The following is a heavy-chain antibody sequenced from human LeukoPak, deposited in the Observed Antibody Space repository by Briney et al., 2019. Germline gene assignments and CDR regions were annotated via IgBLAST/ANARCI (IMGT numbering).Heavy chain of an antibody. CDR2: IRSKSNSYAT. CDR1: GFTFSGSA. J-gene: IGHJ3*02. V-gene: IGHV3-73*01. Sequence: PGGSLTLSCAASGFTFSGSAMHWVRQASGRGLEWVGCIRSKSNSYATAYAKSVKGRFTISRENSKNTAYLQMNSLKTEDTAVYCGSRLTENCAAQSVCSFDIWGQGTMVTVSS. D-gene: IGHD1-1*01. CDR3: SRLTENCAAQSVCSFDI.